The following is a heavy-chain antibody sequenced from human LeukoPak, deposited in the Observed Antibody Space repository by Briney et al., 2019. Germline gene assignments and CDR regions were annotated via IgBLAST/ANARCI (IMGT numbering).Heavy chain of an antibody. J-gene: IGHJ6*04. CDR1: GFTFDDYA. V-gene: IGHV3-9*01. D-gene: IGHD3-10*02. CDR3: AELGITMIGGV. Sequence: GGSLRLSCAASGFTFDDYAMHWVRQAPGKGLEWVSGISWNSGSIGYADSVKGRFTISRDNAKNPLYLQMNSLRAEDTAVYYCAELGITMIGGVWGKGTTVTISS. CDR2: ISWNSGSI.